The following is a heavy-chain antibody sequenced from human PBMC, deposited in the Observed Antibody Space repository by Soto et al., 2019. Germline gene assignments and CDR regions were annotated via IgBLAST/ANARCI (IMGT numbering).Heavy chain of an antibody. CDR1: GYNFTTYG. Sequence: QVQLVQSGAEVKKPGASVKVSCKTSGYNFTTYGVSWVRQAPGQGLEWMGWISGHNGHTNYAQTVPGRVTMTTDTSTTTAYMELRSLRSDDTAGYYFARYQPYSTGYYFFDHWGQGTLAIVTS. CDR3: ARYQPYSTGYYFFDH. CDR2: ISGHNGHT. J-gene: IGHJ4*02. D-gene: IGHD6-19*01. V-gene: IGHV1-18*01.